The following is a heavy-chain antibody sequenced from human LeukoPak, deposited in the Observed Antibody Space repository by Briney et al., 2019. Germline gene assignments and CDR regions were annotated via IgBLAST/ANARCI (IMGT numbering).Heavy chain of an antibody. J-gene: IGHJ6*03. CDR1: GFIFISYW. V-gene: IGHV3-7*01. D-gene: IGHD3-10*01. Sequence: GGSLRLSCAGSGFIFISYWMSWVRQAPGKGLEWVANIKQDGSEKYYVDSVKGRFTISRDNAKSSLYLQMNSLRAEDTAVYYCARVSSKAMVRGIITKKNYSYYYMDVWGKGTTVTISS. CDR2: IKQDGSEK. CDR3: ARVSSKAMVRGIITKKNYSYYYMDV.